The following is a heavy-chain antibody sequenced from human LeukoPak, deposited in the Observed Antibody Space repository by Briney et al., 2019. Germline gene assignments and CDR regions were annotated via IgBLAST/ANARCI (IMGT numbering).Heavy chain of an antibody. V-gene: IGHV4-59*01. D-gene: IGHD2-15*01. CDR3: ARGDRTGGTCYSGYYHYMDV. Sequence: SEALPLTCSVSGGSISTYYWSWVQQPPGKGLEWIGSVYYTGSTNYNPSLKSRVTMSVDTSKNQFSLKLSPVTAADTSVYFCARGDRTGGTCYSGYYHYMDVWSKGTTVIVSS. CDR1: GGSISTYY. J-gene: IGHJ6*03. CDR2: VYYTGST.